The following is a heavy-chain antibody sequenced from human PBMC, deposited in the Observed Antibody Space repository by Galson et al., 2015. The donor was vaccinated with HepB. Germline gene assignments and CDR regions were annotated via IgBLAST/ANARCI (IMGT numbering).Heavy chain of an antibody. CDR2: IWNDGSNK. Sequence: SLRLSCAASGSTFSSHGMHWVRQAPGKGLEWVAVIWNDGSNKYYGDSVKGRFTISRDNFKNTVYLQMNSLRAEDTAVYYCAGSIAVAGTIDYWGQGTLVTVSS. J-gene: IGHJ4*02. CDR1: GSTFSSHG. V-gene: IGHV3-33*01. D-gene: IGHD6-19*01. CDR3: AGSIAVAGTIDY.